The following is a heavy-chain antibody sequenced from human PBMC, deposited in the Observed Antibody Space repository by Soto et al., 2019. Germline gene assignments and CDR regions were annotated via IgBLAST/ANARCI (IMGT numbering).Heavy chain of an antibody. CDR1: GGTFSSYA. D-gene: IGHD3-22*01. V-gene: IGHV1-69*01. CDR3: TRDRGRRYNDGRGYYYSAY. Sequence: QVHLVQSGAEVKKPGSSVKVSCKASGGTFSSYAISWVRQAPGQGLELMGGFIPIFGTTNYAQKFQGRVTITEDESASTAYMELSSLRSEDTAVYYCTRDRGRRYNDGRGYYYSAYWGQGTLVTVSS. J-gene: IGHJ4*02. CDR2: FIPIFGTT.